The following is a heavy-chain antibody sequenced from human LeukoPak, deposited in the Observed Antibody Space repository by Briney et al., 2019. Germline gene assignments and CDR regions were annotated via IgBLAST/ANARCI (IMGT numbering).Heavy chain of an antibody. D-gene: IGHD3-22*01. CDR3: AKVPNYYDSSGPFDY. CDR1: GFTFSSYA. V-gene: IGHV3-23*01. J-gene: IGHJ4*02. Sequence: PGGSLRLSCAASGFTFSSYAMSWVRQAPGKGLEWVSAISGSGGSTYYADSVKGRFTISRDNSKNTLYLQMNSLRAEDTAVYYSAKVPNYYDSSGPFDYWGQGTLVTVSS. CDR2: ISGSGGST.